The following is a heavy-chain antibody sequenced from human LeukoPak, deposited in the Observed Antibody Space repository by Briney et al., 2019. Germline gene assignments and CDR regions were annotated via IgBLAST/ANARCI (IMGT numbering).Heavy chain of an antibody. CDR3: ARMQTYNSMVRGVIWYGMDV. D-gene: IGHD3-10*01. CDR1: GGSISSGGYY. CDR2: IYYSGST. V-gene: IGHV4-31*03. J-gene: IGHJ6*02. Sequence: SENLSLTCTVSGGSISSGGYYWSWIRQHPGKGLEWIGYIYYSGSTYYNPSLKSRVTISVDTSKNQFSLKLSSVTAADTAVYYCARMQTYNSMVRGVIWYGMDVWGHGTTVTVSS.